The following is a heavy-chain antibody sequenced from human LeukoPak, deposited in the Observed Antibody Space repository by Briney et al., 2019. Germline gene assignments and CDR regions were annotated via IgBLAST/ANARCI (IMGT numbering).Heavy chain of an antibody. CDR3: ARDLGYCSSTSCYNWFDP. CDR1: GFTFSSYS. Sequence: PGGSLRLSXAASGFTFSSYSMNWVRQSPGKGLEWVSSISSSSSYIYYADSVKGRFTISRDNAKNSLYLQMNSLRAEDTAVYYCARDLGYCSSTSCYNWFDPWGQGTLVTVSS. CDR2: ISSSSSYI. D-gene: IGHD2-2*01. V-gene: IGHV3-21*01. J-gene: IGHJ5*02.